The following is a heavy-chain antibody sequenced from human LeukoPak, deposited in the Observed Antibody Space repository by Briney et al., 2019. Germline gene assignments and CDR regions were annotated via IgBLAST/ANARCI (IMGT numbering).Heavy chain of an antibody. CDR2: INTYNGNT. V-gene: IGHV1-18*01. CDR1: GYTFTSYG. Sequence: ASVKVSCKTSGYTFTSYGISWVRQAPGQGLEWMGWINTYNGNTHYAQKLQGRVTMTTDTSTSTAYMELRSLRSDDTAVYYCARRYCSGGSCYPGGYYYYYMDVWGKGTTVTVSS. D-gene: IGHD2-15*01. CDR3: ARRYCSGGSCYPGGYYYYYMDV. J-gene: IGHJ6*03.